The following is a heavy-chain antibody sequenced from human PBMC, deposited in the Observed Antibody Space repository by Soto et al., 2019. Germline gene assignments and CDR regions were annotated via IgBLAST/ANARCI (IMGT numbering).Heavy chain of an antibody. CDR1: GYTFTSYG. J-gene: IGHJ4*02. Sequence: QVQLVQSGAEVKKPGASVKVSCKASGYTFTSYGISWVRQAPGQGLEWMGWISAYNGNTNYAQKLQGRVTMTTDTXTXKAYMELRSLRSDDTAVYYCARDSLDRRSDYVPFDYWGQGTLVTVSS. D-gene: IGHD4-17*01. CDR3: ARDSLDRRSDYVPFDY. CDR2: ISAYNGNT. V-gene: IGHV1-18*01.